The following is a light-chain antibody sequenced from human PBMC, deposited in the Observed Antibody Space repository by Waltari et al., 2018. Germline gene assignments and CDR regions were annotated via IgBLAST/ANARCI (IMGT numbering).Light chain of an antibody. CDR3: SSSTSITTPYV. J-gene: IGLJ1*01. CDR2: EVS. CDR1: SSDGGGYNS. Sequence: QSALTQPASVSGPPGPSITISCTGPSSDGGGYNSVSWYQHHPGKAPKLMIYEVSHRPSGVSNRFSGSKSGNTASLTISGLQAEDEADYYCSSSTSITTPYVFGTGTKVTVL. V-gene: IGLV2-14*01.